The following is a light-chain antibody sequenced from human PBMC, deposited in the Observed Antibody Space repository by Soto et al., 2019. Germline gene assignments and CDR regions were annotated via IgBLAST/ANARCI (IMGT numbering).Light chain of an antibody. CDR1: QGIAPY. CDR2: ATS. CDR3: QKYNPAPLT. V-gene: IGKV1-27*01. Sequence: DVQMTQSPSSLSAFVGDRVTITCRASQGIAPYLAWFQQKPGKVPKLLIYATSTLQSGVPSRFSGSGSGTDFTLTISSLQPEDVATYYCQKYNPAPLTCGGGTKVEIK. J-gene: IGKJ4*01.